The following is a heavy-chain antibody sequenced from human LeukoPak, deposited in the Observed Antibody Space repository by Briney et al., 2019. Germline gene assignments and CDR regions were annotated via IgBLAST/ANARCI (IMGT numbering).Heavy chain of an antibody. J-gene: IGHJ4*02. CDR1: GHTFTGYY. CDR3: AKGIFEYSSSPTDY. CDR2: INPNSGGT. V-gene: IGHV1-2*02. D-gene: IGHD6-6*01. Sequence: ASVKVSCKASGHTFTGYYMHWVRQAPGQGLEWMGWINPNSGGTNYAQKFQGRVTMTRDTSISTAYMELSRLRSDDTAVYYCAKGIFEYSSSPTDYWGQGTLVTVSS.